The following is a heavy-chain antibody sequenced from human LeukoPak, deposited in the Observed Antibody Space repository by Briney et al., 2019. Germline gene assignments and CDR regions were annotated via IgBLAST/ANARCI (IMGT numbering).Heavy chain of an antibody. V-gene: IGHV4-61*05. CDR3: ARRNDFGI. CDR1: GGSISNSIYY. CDR2: IYYSGNT. D-gene: IGHD1-1*01. J-gene: IGHJ3*02. Sequence: PSETLSLTCTVSGGSISNSIYYWGWIRQPPGKGLEWIGYIYYSGNTNYNPSLKSRVTISVDTSKNQFSLKLNSVTAADTAVYYCARRNDFGIWGQGTMVTVSS.